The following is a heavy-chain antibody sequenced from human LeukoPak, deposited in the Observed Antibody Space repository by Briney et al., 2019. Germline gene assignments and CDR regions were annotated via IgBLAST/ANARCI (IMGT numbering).Heavy chain of an antibody. J-gene: IGHJ4*02. V-gene: IGHV3-11*01. Sequence: GGSLRLSCAASGFTFSDYYMSWIRQAPGKGLEWVSYISSSGSTIYYADSVKGRFTISRDNSKNTLYLQMHSLRAEDTAVYYCAKDQTSYYDFWSGYYGIDYWGQGTLVTVSS. CDR3: AKDQTSYYDFWSGYYGIDY. D-gene: IGHD3-3*01. CDR2: ISSSGSTI. CDR1: GFTFSDYY.